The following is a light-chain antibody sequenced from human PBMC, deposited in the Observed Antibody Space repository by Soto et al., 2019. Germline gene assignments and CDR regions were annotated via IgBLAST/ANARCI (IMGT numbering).Light chain of an antibody. Sequence: DIQMTQSPSSLSASVGDRVTITCRASQSISSYLNWYQQKPGKAPKLLIYAAYSLQSGVPSRFSGIGSGIDFTLTISSLQPEDFATYYCQQSYSTPWTFGQGTKVEIK. J-gene: IGKJ1*01. V-gene: IGKV1-39*01. CDR2: AAY. CDR1: QSISSY. CDR3: QQSYSTPWT.